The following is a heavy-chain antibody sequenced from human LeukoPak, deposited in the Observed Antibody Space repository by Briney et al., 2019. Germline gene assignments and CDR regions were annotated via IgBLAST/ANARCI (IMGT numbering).Heavy chain of an antibody. V-gene: IGHV1-69*13. CDR2: IIPIFGTA. Sequence: GASVKVSCKASGGTFSSYAISWVRQAPGQGLEWMGGIIPIFGTANYAQKFQGRVTITADESTSTAYMELSSLRSEDTAVYYCARGGWSSGWYPPDAFDIWGQGTMVTVSS. CDR3: ARGGWSSGWYPPDAFDI. CDR1: GGTFSSYA. J-gene: IGHJ3*02. D-gene: IGHD6-13*01.